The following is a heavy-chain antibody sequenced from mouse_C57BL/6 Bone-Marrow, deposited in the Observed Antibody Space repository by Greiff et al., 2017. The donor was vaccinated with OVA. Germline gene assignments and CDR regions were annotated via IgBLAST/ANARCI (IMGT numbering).Heavy chain of an antibody. V-gene: IGHV1-69*01. CDR2: IAPSDSYT. Sequence: VQLQQPGAELVMPGASVKLSCKASGYTFTSYWMHWVKQRPGQGLEWIGEIAPSDSYTNYNQKFKGKFTLTVDKSSSTAYMQLSSLTSENSAVYYCTSKLGLYYFDYWGQGTTLTVSS. CDR1: GYTFTSYW. J-gene: IGHJ2*01. D-gene: IGHD4-1*01. CDR3: TSKLGLYYFDY.